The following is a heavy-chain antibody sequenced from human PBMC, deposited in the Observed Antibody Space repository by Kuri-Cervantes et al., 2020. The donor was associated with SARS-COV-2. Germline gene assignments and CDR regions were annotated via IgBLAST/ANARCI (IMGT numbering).Heavy chain of an antibody. D-gene: IGHD3-22*01. CDR2: MNTSESA. V-gene: IGHV4-4*09. J-gene: IGHJ4*02. Sequence: ESLKISCTVSGGSISSYYWSWIRQPAGKGLEWIGDMNTSESANYNPSLRSRFTISVDTSKNQFSLKLTSVTAADTAVYYCASALAYYSDSSGFTYYFDYWGQGTQVTVSS. CDR1: GGSISSYY. CDR3: ASALAYYSDSSGFTYYFDY.